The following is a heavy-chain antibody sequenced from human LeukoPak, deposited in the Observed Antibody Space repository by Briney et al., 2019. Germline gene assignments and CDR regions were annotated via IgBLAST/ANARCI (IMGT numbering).Heavy chain of an antibody. J-gene: IGHJ6*03. D-gene: IGHD3-10*01. CDR3: AKGGYYYGSGSFYYYYYMDV. Sequence: PSETLSLTCAVYGGSFSGYYWSWIRQPPGKGLEWIGGINHSGSTNYNPSLKSRVTISVDTSKNQFSLKLSSVTAADTAVYYCAKGGYYYGSGSFYYYYYMDVWGKGTTVTVSS. CDR2: INHSGST. CDR1: GGSFSGYY. V-gene: IGHV4-34*01.